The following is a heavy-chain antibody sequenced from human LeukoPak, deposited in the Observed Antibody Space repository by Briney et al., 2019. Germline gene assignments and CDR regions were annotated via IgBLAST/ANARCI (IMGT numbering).Heavy chain of an antibody. CDR3: ARGGELMDWFDP. D-gene: IGHD2-8*01. J-gene: IGHJ5*02. CDR1: GFTFGSYT. Sequence: QPGGSLRLSCAVSGFTFGSYTMNWVRQAPGKGLEWVSHISSTSTTYYADSVKGRFTTSRDNAKNSLYLQMNSLRAEDTAVYYCARGGELMDWFDPWGQGTLVTVSS. V-gene: IGHV3-48*04. CDR2: ISSTSTT.